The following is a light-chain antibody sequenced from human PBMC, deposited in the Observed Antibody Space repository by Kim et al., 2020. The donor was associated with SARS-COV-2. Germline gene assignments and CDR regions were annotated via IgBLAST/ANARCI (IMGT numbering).Light chain of an antibody. CDR3: QQYYSTLT. J-gene: IGKJ3*01. CDR1: QSVLYSSNNKNY. Sequence: DIVMPQSPDSLAVSLGERATINCKSSQSVLYSSNNKNYLAWYQQKPGQPPKLLIYWASTRESGVPDRFSGSGSGTDFTLTISSLQAEDVAVYYCQQYYSTLTFGPGTKVDIK. CDR2: WAS. V-gene: IGKV4-1*01.